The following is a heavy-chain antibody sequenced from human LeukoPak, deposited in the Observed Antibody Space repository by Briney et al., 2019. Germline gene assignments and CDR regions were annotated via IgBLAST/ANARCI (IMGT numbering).Heavy chain of an antibody. CDR2: ISSSGSTI. CDR3: ARWLYNSGWAIDY. D-gene: IGHD6-19*01. CDR1: GFTFSSYE. Sequence: GGSLRLSCAASGFTFSSYEMNWVRQAPGKGLEWVSCISSSGSTIYYADSVKGRFTISRDNAKNSLYLQMNSLRAEDTAVYFCARWLYNSGWAIDYWGQGTLVTVSS. J-gene: IGHJ4*02. V-gene: IGHV3-48*03.